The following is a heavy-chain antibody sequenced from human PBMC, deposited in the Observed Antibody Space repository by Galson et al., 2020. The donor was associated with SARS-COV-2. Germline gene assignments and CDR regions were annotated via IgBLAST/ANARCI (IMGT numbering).Heavy chain of an antibody. CDR3: ASTYASGSHYNYFDY. V-gene: IGHV3-30*04. CDR2: ISYDGGNT. D-gene: IGHD3-10*01. Sequence: GGSLRLSCAASGFTFRSYAMHWVRQAPGKGLEWVALISYDGGNTYNADSVKGRFTISRDNSKNTLYLQMNSLRAEDTAVYYCASTYASGSHYNYFDYWGQGTLVTVSS. J-gene: IGHJ4*02. CDR1: GFTFRSYA.